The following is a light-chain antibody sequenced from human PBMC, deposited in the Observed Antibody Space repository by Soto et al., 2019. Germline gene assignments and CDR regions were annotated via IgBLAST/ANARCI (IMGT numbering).Light chain of an antibody. CDR1: SSDVGSYNL. V-gene: IGLV2-8*01. CDR3: SSYAGSNNSLYV. J-gene: IGLJ1*01. Sequence: QSALTQPASVSGSPGQSITISCTGTSSDVGSYNLVSWYQQHPGKAPKLMIYEVSERPSGVPDRFSGSKSGNTASLTVSGLQAEDEADYYCSSYAGSNNSLYVFGTGTKVTVL. CDR2: EVS.